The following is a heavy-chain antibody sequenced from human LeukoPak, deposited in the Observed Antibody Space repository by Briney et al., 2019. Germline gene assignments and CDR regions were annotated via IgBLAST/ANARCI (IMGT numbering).Heavy chain of an antibody. D-gene: IGHD2-15*01. V-gene: IGHV4-39*01. J-gene: IGHJ4*02. Sequence: PSETLFLTCTVSGGSIRRSSYHWGWIRQPPGKGLEWIGNIYHSGSTYYNPSLKSRVTISVDTSNNQFSLKLSSVTAADTAVYYCARLPLCSGGSCYSGGFDYWGQGTLVTVSS. CDR2: IYHSGST. CDR3: ARLPLCSGGSCYSGGFDY. CDR1: GGSIRRSSYH.